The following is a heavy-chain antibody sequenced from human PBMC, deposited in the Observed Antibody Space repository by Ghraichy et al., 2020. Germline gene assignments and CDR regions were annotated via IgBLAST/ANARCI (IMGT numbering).Heavy chain of an antibody. J-gene: IGHJ3*02. CDR2: ISSSSSYI. D-gene: IGHD2-2*01. V-gene: IGHV3-21*01. CDR3: ARSLVGGAFDI. CDR1: GFTFSSYS. Sequence: GGSLRLSSAASGFTFSSYSMNWVRQAPGKGLEWVSSISSSSSYIYYADSVKGRFTISRDNAKNSLYLQMNSLRAEDTAVYYCARSLVGGAFDIWGQGTMVTVSS.